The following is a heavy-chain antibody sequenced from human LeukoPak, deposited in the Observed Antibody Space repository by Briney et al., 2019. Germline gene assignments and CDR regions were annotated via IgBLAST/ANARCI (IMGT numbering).Heavy chain of an antibody. Sequence: GGSLRLSCAASGFTFSSYGMHWVRQAPGKGLEWVAFIRYDGGTKYLADSVKGRFTISRDNSKNTLYLQMNSLRPEDTAVYYCAKGGGNYYVDYWGQGTLVTVSS. CDR2: IRYDGGTK. CDR1: GFTFSSYG. D-gene: IGHD2-15*01. J-gene: IGHJ4*02. V-gene: IGHV3-30*02. CDR3: AKGGGNYYVDY.